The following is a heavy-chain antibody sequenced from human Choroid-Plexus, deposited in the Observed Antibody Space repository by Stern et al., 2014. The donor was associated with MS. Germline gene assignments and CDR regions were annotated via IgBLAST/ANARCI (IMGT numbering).Heavy chain of an antibody. CDR1: GYSFTSYH. J-gene: IGHJ3*02. D-gene: IGHD2-21*01. CDR2: VDPSDGST. CDR3: ARDGIEVAISGAFDI. V-gene: IGHV1-46*01. Sequence: HVQLVQSGAEVKKPGASVKIFCQASGYSFTSYHLHWGRLAPGHGLEWTGSVDPSDGSTSYPQKFQGRVTMTRDTSTSTVYMELSSLRSEDTAVYHCARDGIEVAISGAFDIWGQGTMVTVSS.